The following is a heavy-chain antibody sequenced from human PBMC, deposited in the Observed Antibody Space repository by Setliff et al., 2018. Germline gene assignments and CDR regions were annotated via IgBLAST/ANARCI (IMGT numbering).Heavy chain of an antibody. CDR3: VPGRGS. V-gene: IGHV3-7*01. CDR2: IKQDGSEI. Sequence: PGGTLRLSCSASGFTFRIYWMIWVRQAPGKGLEWVANIKQDGSEIYYADSVRGRFTISRDTAKNSVYLQMNNLRADDTAVFYCVPGRGSWGQGALVTVSS. D-gene: IGHD6-25*01. J-gene: IGHJ5*02. CDR1: GFTFRIYW.